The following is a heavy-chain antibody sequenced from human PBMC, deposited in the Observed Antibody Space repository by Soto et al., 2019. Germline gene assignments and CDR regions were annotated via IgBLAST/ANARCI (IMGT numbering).Heavy chain of an antibody. CDR2: IWYDGSNK. V-gene: IGHV3-33*01. D-gene: IGHD6-13*01. CDR1: GFTFSSYG. CDR3: ARVPGPKYSSSWYIAGMDV. Sequence: GSLRLSCAASGFTFSSYGMHWVRQAPGKGLEWVAVIWYDGSNKYYADSVKGRFTISRDNSKNTLYLQMNSLRAEDTAVYYCARVPGPKYSSSWYIAGMDVWGQGTTVTVSS. J-gene: IGHJ6*02.